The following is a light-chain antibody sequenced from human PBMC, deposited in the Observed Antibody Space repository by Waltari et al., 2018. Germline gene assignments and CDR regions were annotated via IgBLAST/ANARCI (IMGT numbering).Light chain of an antibody. CDR1: QTIRGS. CDR2: GAS. CDR3: QHYVRLPAT. Sequence: EIVLTQSPGTLSLSPGERATLSCRASQTIRGSLAWYQQKPGQAPRLLIYGASSRAAGIPGRFSGSGSGTDVSLTISRLEPEDFAVYYCQHYVRLPATFGRGTKVEIK. J-gene: IGKJ1*01. V-gene: IGKV3-20*01.